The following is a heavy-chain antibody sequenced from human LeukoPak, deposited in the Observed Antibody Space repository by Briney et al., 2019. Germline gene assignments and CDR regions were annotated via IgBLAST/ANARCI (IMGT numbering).Heavy chain of an antibody. CDR3: ARGTRGDILTGYALVY. CDR2: MNPNSGNT. V-gene: IGHV1-8*01. Sequence: ASVTVSCKASGYTFTSYDINWVRQATGQGLEWMGWMNPNSGNTGYAQKFQGRVTITRNTFISTAYMAVSRVRSEDTAVYDCARGTRGDILTGYALVYRGQGALETVSS. J-gene: IGHJ4*02. D-gene: IGHD3-9*01. CDR1: GYTFTSYD.